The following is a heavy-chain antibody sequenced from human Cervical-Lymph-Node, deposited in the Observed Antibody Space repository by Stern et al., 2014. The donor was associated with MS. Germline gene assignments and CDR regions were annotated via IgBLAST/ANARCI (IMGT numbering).Heavy chain of an antibody. Sequence: QLQLQESGPGLVKPSETLSLTCTVSGGSITNRDYWGWIRQSPGKGLEWIGSVYYSGITYYRPSLKSRATITIDTSGNQFFLRLTSVTATDTAVYFCARGVTAVTNYVPNWCFDLWGRGTLVTVSS. CDR2: VYYSGIT. CDR1: GGSITNRDY. D-gene: IGHD4-11*01. J-gene: IGHJ2*01. V-gene: IGHV4-39*02. CDR3: ARGVTAVTNYVPNWCFDL.